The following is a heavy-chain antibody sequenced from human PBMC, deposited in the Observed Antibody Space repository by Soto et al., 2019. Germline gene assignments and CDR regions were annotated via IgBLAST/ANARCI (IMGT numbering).Heavy chain of an antibody. D-gene: IGHD3-10*01. J-gene: IGHJ4*02. Sequence: QVHLVQSGAELKKPGSSVRVSCKASGDTFNFYTINWVRQAPGLGLEWMGRTNPILSMSNSALKFQGRLSISSDKSTSSAYVDLRSLRSDATAVYYWATSYGSGSPAFDYWGQGALVTVSS. CDR2: TNPILSMS. V-gene: IGHV1-69*02. CDR3: ATSYGSGSPAFDY. CDR1: GDTFNFYT.